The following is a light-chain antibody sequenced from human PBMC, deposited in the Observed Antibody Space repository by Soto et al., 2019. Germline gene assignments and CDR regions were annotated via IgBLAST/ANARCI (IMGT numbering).Light chain of an antibody. J-gene: IGLJ2*01. CDR1: SSNIGSNT. Sequence: SVLSQPPPTSGTPRPRGTISFSGSSSNIGSNTVNWYQQLPGSAPKLLMYSTNQRPSGVPDRFSGSKSGTSASLAISGLQSEDEADYYCAAWDGSLNVVLFGGGTKVTVL. V-gene: IGLV1-44*01. CDR3: AAWDGSLNVVL. CDR2: STN.